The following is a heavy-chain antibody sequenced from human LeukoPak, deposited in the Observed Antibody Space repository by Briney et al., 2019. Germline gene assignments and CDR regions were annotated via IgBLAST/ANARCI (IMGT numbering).Heavy chain of an antibody. CDR1: GGSFSGYY. D-gene: IGHD1-26*01. CDR3: AKSGGYGLIDY. CDR2: INHSGST. V-gene: IGHV4-34*01. J-gene: IGHJ4*02. Sequence: SETLSLTCAVYGGSFSGYYWSWIRQPPGKGLEWIGEINHSGSTNYNPSLKSRVTISVDASKNQFSLRLNSVTAADTAMYYCAKSGGYGLIDYWGQGTRVTVSS.